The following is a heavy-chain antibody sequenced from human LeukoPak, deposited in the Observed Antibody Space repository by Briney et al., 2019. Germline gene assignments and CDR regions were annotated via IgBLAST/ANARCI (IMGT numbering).Heavy chain of an antibody. Sequence: GGSLRLSCVASGFTVSSNYMSWVRQAPGKGLEWVSVIYSGGSTYYADSVKGRFTISRDNSKNTLYLQMNSLRAEDTAVYYCETSGYSYGNYYYYMDVWGKGTTVTVSS. J-gene: IGHJ6*03. CDR3: ETSGYSYGNYYYYMDV. CDR2: IYSGGST. V-gene: IGHV3-66*02. D-gene: IGHD5-18*01. CDR1: GFTVSSNY.